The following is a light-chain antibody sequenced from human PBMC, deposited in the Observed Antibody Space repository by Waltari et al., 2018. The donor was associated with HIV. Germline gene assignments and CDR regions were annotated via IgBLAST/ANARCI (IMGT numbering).Light chain of an antibody. CDR2: WAS. CDR3: QQYETVPFT. J-gene: IGKJ3*01. Sequence: IVMTQSPESLTMSPGDRATINCKTSRSVVSSSNNQNYLAWYQHKVGQSPKLLIYWASTRAPGVPERFSGGGSGTDFTLTIRGLQADDEAVYYCQQYETVPFTFGPGTTV. V-gene: IGKV4-1*01. CDR1: RSVVSSSNNQNY.